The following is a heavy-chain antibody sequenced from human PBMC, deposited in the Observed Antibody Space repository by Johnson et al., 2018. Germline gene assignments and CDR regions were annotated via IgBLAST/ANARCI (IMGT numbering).Heavy chain of an antibody. CDR3: ARDSHDDSSGYYYFAYYYYYMDV. V-gene: IGHV3-30-3*01. D-gene: IGHD3-22*01. Sequence: QVQLVQSGGGVVQPGRSLRLSCAASGFTFSSYAMHWVRQAPGKGLEWVAVISYDGSNNYYPAPVKGRFTISRDNSKNKLYLQMNSLRAEDTAVYYCARDSHDDSSGYYYFAYYYYYMDVWGKGTTVTVSS. CDR2: ISYDGSNN. CDR1: GFTFSSYA. J-gene: IGHJ6*03.